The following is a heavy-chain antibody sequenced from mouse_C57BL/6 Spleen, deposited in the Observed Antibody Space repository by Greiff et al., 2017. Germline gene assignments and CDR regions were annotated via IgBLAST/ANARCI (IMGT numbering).Heavy chain of an antibody. CDR3: AKGGYYGSSYAMDY. V-gene: IGHV1-81*01. CDR1: GYTFTSYG. J-gene: IGHJ4*01. Sequence: VQLQQSGAELARPGASVKLSCKASGYTFTSYGISWVKQRTGQGLEWIGEIYPRSGNTYYNEKFKGKATLTTEKSSSTAYMELRSLTSEDSAVYFCAKGGYYGSSYAMDYWGQGTSVTVSS. CDR2: IYPRSGNT. D-gene: IGHD1-1*01.